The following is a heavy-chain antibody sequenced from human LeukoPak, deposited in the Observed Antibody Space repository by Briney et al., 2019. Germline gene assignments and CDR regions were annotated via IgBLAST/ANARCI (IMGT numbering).Heavy chain of an antibody. D-gene: IGHD2-2*01. CDR3: ARKQFAYCSSTSCSYSDLAFVYYGMDV. Sequence: SVKVSCKASGGTFSSYAISWVRQAPGQGLEGMGGIIPIFGTANYAQKFQGRVTITADESTSTAYMELSSLRSEDTAVYYCARKQFAYCSSTSCSYSDLAFVYYGMDVWGQGTTVTVSS. J-gene: IGHJ6*02. CDR2: IIPIFGTA. CDR1: GGTFSSYA. V-gene: IGHV1-69*13.